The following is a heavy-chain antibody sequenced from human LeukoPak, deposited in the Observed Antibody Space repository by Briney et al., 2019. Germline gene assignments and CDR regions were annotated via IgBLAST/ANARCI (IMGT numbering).Heavy chain of an antibody. J-gene: IGHJ5*02. Sequence: GGSLRLSCAASGFTFDDYAMHWVRQVPGKGLMWVSRIKSDGSSTSYADSVKGRFTISRDNAMNTLYLQMNSLRAEDTAVYYCARSNSGSYVSWGQGTLVTVSS. CDR3: ARSNSGSYVS. CDR1: GFTFDDYA. CDR2: IKSDGSST. V-gene: IGHV3-74*01. D-gene: IGHD1-26*01.